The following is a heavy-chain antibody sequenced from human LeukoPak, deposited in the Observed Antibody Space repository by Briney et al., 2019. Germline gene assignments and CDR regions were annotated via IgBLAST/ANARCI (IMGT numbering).Heavy chain of an antibody. Sequence: ASVKVSCKASGYTFTSSAMNWVRQAPGQGLEFMGWINTNTGNPTYAQGFTGRFVFSLDTSVSTAYLQISSLKAEDTAVYYCASLYSSSSSYYYYGMDVWGQGTTVTISS. V-gene: IGHV7-4-1*02. CDR2: INTNTGNP. D-gene: IGHD6-6*01. CDR3: ASLYSSSSSYYYYGMDV. CDR1: GYTFTSSA. J-gene: IGHJ6*02.